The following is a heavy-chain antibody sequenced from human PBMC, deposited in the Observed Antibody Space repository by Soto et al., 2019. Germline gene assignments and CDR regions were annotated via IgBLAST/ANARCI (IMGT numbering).Heavy chain of an antibody. J-gene: IGHJ4*02. V-gene: IGHV1-2*02. CDR2: INPNSGGT. D-gene: IGHD1-1*01. CDR1: GYTFTGYY. CDR3: ARDPKNWNDGVEDYFGY. Sequence: ASVKVSCKASGYTFTGYYMHWVRQAPGQGLEWMGWINPNSGGTNYAQKFQGRVTMTRDTSISTAYMELSRLRSDDTAVYYCARDPKNWNDGVEDYFGYWGQGTLVTVSS.